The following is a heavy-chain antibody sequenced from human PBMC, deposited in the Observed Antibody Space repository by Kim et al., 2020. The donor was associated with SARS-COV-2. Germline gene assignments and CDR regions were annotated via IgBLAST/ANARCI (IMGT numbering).Heavy chain of an antibody. CDR2: IYHSGST. J-gene: IGHJ5*02. CDR1: GYSISSGYY. Sequence: SETLSLTCTVSGYSISSGYYWGWIRQPPGKGLEWIGSIYHSGSTYYNPSLKSRVTISVDTSKNQFSLKLSSVTAADTAVYYCAARTQRLLSGENWFDPWGQGTLVTVSS. D-gene: IGHD3-10*01. V-gene: IGHV4-38-2*02. CDR3: AARTQRLLSGENWFDP.